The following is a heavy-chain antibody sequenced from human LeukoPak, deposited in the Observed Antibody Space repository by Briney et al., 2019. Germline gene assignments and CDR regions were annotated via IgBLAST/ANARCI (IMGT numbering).Heavy chain of an antibody. CDR3: AKGMRLITMVRGVSLFDY. CDR1: GFTVSSSY. J-gene: IGHJ4*02. CDR2: IYSGGST. Sequence: GGTLRLSCAASGFTVSSSYMSWVRQAPGEGLEWVSVIYSGGSTYYADSVKGRFTISKDNSKNTLYLQMNSLRAEDTAVYYCAKGMRLITMVRGVSLFDYWGQGTLVTVSS. V-gene: IGHV3-53*01. D-gene: IGHD3-10*01.